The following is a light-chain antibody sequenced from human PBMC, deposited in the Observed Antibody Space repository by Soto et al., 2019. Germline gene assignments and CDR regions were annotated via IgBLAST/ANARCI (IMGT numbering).Light chain of an antibody. CDR1: SGDVGAYDY. V-gene: IGLV2-14*01. Sequence: QSVLTQPASVSGSPGQSITISCTGTSGDVGAYDYVSWYQQHPGKVPKLIIYVVNNRPSGVSYRFSGSKSGNTASLTISGLQAEDEADYYCSSYTSIGTQVFGGGTKVTVL. J-gene: IGLJ2*01. CDR3: SSYTSIGTQV. CDR2: VVN.